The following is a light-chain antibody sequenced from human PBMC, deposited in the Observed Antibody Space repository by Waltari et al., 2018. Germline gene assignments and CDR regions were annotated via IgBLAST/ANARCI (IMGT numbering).Light chain of an antibody. V-gene: IGLV2-23*01. J-gene: IGLJ2*01. CDR2: EGR. CDR3: CSYAGSSTLV. CDR1: SRYVGSYNL. Sequence: QSALTQPASVSGSPGQSITISCTGTSRYVGSYNLVSWSQQHPGKAPKLMIYEGRKRPSGVSNRFSGSKSGNTASLTISGLQAEDEADYYCCSYAGSSTLVFGGGTKLTVL.